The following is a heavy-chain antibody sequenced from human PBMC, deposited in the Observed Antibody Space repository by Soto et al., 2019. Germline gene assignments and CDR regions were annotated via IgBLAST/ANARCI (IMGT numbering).Heavy chain of an antibody. CDR1: GGSMTDYY. J-gene: IGHJ4*02. D-gene: IGHD6-13*01. CDR3: ARDSGVAAAIDY. Sequence: SETLSLTCTVAGGSMTDYYGSWIRQPPGKGLEWIGYIYYSGYTSYNPSLKSRVTMSVDTSKNQFSLHLSSVTAVDTAVYYCARDSGVAAAIDYWGQGTLVTVSS. CDR2: IYYSGYT. V-gene: IGHV4-59*01.